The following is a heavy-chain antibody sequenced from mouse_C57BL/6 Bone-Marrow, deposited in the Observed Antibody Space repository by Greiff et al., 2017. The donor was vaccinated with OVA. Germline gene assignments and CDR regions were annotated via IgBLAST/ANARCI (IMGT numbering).Heavy chain of an antibody. CDR3: ARRLGREGFDY. D-gene: IGHD4-1*01. V-gene: IGHV1-18*01. J-gene: IGHJ2*01. CDR2: INPNNGGT. Sequence: EVQLQQSGPELVKPGASVKIPCKASGYTFTDYNMDWVKQSHGKSLEWIGDINPNNGGTIYNQKFKGKATLTVDKSSSTAYMELRSLTSEDTAVYYCARRLGREGFDYWGQGTTLTVSS. CDR1: GYTFTDYN.